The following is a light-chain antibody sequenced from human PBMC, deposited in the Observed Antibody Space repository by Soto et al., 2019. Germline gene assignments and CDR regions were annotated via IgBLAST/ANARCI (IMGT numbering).Light chain of an antibody. J-gene: IGKJ4*01. CDR2: AAA. CDR3: QQSYDILS. V-gene: IGKV1-39*01. Sequence: DIQMTQSPSSLSASVGDRVTITCRASQSIISYLSWYQQKPGKAPKLLIYAAATLQSGVPSRFSGSGSGTDFTLTISSLKHEDSATYYCQQSYDILSFGGGTKVDIK. CDR1: QSIISY.